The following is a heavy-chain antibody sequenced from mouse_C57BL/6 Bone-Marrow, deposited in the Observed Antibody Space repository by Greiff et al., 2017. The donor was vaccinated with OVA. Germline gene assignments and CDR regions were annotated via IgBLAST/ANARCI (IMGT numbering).Heavy chain of an antibody. V-gene: IGHV1-63*01. D-gene: IGHD1-1*01. J-gene: IGHJ4*01. Sequence: QVQLQQSGAELVRPGTSVKMSCKASGYTFTNYWIGWVKQRPGHGLEWIGDIYPGGGYTNYNEKFKGKATLTADKSSSTAYMQFSSLTSEDSAIYYCARVGVIPYDYYAMDYWGQGTSVTVSS. CDR1: GYTFTNYW. CDR2: IYPGGGYT. CDR3: ARVGVIPYDYYAMDY.